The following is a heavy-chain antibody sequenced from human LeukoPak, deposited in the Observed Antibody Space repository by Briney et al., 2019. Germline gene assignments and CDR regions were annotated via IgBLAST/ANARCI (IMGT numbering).Heavy chain of an antibody. CDR1: GFTFSSYS. CDR2: IRYDGSNK. D-gene: IGHD2-15*01. CDR3: AKDRSYYGSGGFRNFDL. Sequence: PGGSLRLSCAASGFTFSSYSMNWVRQAPGKGLEWVAFIRYDGSNKYYADSVKGRFTISRDNSKNTLYLQMNSLRPEDTAVYYCAKDRSYYGSGGFRNFDLWGQGTLVTVSS. V-gene: IGHV3-30*02. J-gene: IGHJ4*02.